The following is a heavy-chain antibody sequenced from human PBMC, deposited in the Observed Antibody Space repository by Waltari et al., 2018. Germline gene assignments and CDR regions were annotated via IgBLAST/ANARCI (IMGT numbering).Heavy chain of an antibody. CDR2: IYYGWST. CDR3: ARDELYCSSTSCYRKFDY. V-gene: IGHV4-30-4*08. D-gene: IGHD2-2*02. Sequence: QVQLQESGPGLVKPSQTLSLTCTVSGGSISSGDYYWSWIRQPPGKGLEWIGYIYYGWSTYYNPSLKSRGTRSVDTSKNQFSLKLSSVTAADTAVYYCARDELYCSSTSCYRKFDYWGQGTLVTVSS. J-gene: IGHJ4*02. CDR1: GGSISSGDYY.